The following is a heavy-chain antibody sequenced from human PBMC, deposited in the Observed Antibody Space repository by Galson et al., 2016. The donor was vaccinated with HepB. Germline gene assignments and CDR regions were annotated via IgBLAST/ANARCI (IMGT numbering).Heavy chain of an antibody. J-gene: IGHJ4*02. V-gene: IGHV3-23*01. CDR1: EVTFRRFV. CDR2: ISETGRDT. Sequence: SLRLSCAASEVTFRRFVMSWVRQAPGKGLEWVSAISETGRDTYYADSVKGRFTISRDNSKNTVYLQLNSLRAEDTALYYCASPPTYWGQGTLVTVSS. CDR3: ASPPTY.